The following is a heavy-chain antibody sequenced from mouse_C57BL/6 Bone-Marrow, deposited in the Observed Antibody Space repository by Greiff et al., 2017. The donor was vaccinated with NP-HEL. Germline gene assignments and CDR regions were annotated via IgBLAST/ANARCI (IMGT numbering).Heavy chain of an antibody. D-gene: IGHD3-2*02. CDR2: IWRGGST. CDR1: GFSLTSYG. Sequence: VQLQQSGPGLVQPSQSLSITCTVSGFSLTSYGVHWVRQSPGKGLEWLGVIWRGGSTDYNAAFMSRLSITKDNSKSQVFFKMNRLQADDTAIYYCAKKGYDKDFSFAYWGQGTLVTVSA. J-gene: IGHJ3*01. V-gene: IGHV2-5*01. CDR3: AKKGYDKDFSFAY.